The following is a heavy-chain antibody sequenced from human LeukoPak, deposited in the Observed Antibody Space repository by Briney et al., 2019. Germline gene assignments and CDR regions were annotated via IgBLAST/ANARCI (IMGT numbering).Heavy chain of an antibody. J-gene: IGHJ1*01. CDR3: ARISSILHYYGSGTFHSD. Sequence: QPGGSLRLSCVVSGFSLSDSSRNWVRQAPGKGPEWISYISSSSNTLYYADSVKGRFTVSRDNAQNSLYLQMDNLRVEDTAVYYCARISSILHYYGSGTFHSDWGQGTLVTVSS. V-gene: IGHV3-48*04. CDR2: ISSSSNTL. D-gene: IGHD3-10*01. CDR1: GFSLSDSS.